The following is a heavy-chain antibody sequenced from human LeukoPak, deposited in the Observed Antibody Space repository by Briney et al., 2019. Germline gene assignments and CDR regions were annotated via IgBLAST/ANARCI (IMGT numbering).Heavy chain of an antibody. V-gene: IGHV1-18*01. CDR1: GYTFTSYG. Sequence: ASVKVSCKASGYTFTSYGISWVRQAPGQGLEWMGWISAYNGNTNYAQKLQGRVTMTTDTSTSTAYMELRSLRSDDTAVYYCARAKVRGAAAGTTNAFDIWGQGTRVTVSS. CDR3: ARAKVRGAAAGTTNAFDI. CDR2: ISAYNGNT. J-gene: IGHJ3*02. D-gene: IGHD6-13*01.